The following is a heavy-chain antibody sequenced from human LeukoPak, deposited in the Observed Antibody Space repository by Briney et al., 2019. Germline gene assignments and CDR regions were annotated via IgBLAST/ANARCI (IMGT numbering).Heavy chain of an antibody. V-gene: IGHV3-7*01. CDR3: ARDRDAAVAYFDY. CDR1: GFTFSTYW. D-gene: IGHD4-23*01. Sequence: GGSLRLSCAASGFTFSTYWMSWVRQAPGKGLEWVANTKQDGSEKFYVDSVKGRFTISRDNAKTSLYPQMNSLRAEDTAVYYCARDRDAAVAYFDYWGQGISVTVSS. CDR2: TKQDGSEK. J-gene: IGHJ4*02.